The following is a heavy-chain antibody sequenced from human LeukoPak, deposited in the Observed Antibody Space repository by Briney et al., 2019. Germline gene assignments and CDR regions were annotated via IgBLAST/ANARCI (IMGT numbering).Heavy chain of an antibody. J-gene: IGHJ5*02. V-gene: IGHV3-72*01. Sequence: GGSLRLSCAASGFTFSDDYMDWVRQAPGKGLEWVGRTRDKANSYTTEYAASVKGRFTISRDDSKNSLYLQMNSLKTEDTAVYYCAATDYSNSPWGQGTLVTVSS. D-gene: IGHD4-11*01. CDR2: TRDKANSYTT. CDR3: AATDYSNSP. CDR1: GFTFSDDY.